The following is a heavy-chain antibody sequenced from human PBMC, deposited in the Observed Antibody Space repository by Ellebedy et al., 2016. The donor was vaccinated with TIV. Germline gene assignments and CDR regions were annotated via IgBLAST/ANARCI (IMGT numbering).Heavy chain of an antibody. V-gene: IGHV3-48*01. D-gene: IGHD6-13*01. Sequence: GGSLRLXCAASGFTFSSYSMNWVRQAPGKGLEWVSYISSSGSTIYYADSVKGRFTISRDNSKNTLYLQMNSLRAEDTAVYYCAKRASIAAAGTAMDDYWGQGTLVTVSS. CDR3: AKRASIAAAGTAMDDY. J-gene: IGHJ4*02. CDR2: ISSSGSTI. CDR1: GFTFSSYS.